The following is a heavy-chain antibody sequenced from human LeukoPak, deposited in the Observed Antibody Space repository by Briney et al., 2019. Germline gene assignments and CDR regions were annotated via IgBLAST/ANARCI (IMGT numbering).Heavy chain of an antibody. CDR2: IYYSGST. V-gene: IGHV4-59*05. CDR3: ARHHYDYVWGSYRPNWFDP. CDR1: GGSISSYY. J-gene: IGHJ5*02. D-gene: IGHD3-16*02. Sequence: PSETLSLTCTVSGGSISSYYWSWIRQPPGKGLEWIGSIYYSGSTYYNPSLKSRVTISVDTSKNQFSLKLSSVTAADTAVYYCARHHYDYVWGSYRPNWFDPWGQGTLVTVSS.